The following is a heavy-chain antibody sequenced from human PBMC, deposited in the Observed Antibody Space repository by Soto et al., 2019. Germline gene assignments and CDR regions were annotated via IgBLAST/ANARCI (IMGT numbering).Heavy chain of an antibody. CDR3: AKGRQSPGYDVFDI. D-gene: IGHD5-12*01. CDR2: MNPNSGNT. Sequence: QVQLVQSGAEVKKPGASVKVSCKASGYTFTSYEINWVRQATGHGLEWMGWMNPNSGNTGNAQKFQGRVTMTRNTSISTAYMELSSLRSDDTAVYYCAKGRQSPGYDVFDIWGQGTMVTVSS. V-gene: IGHV1-8*01. J-gene: IGHJ3*02. CDR1: GYTFTSYE.